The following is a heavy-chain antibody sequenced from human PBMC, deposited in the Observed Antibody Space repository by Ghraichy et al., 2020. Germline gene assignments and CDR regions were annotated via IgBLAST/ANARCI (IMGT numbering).Heavy chain of an antibody. CDR2: ISYDGSNK. Sequence: GGSLRLSCAASGFTFSSYAMHWVRQAPGKGLEWVAVISYDGSNKYYADSVKGRFTISRDNSKNTLYLQMNSLRAEDTAVYYCARGGDSSGYYYYYYYYYMDVWGKGTTVTVSS. CDR1: GFTFSSYA. CDR3: ARGGDSSGYYYYYYYYYMDV. V-gene: IGHV3-30*04. J-gene: IGHJ6*03. D-gene: IGHD3-22*01.